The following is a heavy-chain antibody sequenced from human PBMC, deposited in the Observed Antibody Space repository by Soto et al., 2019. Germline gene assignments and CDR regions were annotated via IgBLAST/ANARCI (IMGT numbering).Heavy chain of an antibody. J-gene: IGHJ4*02. Sequence: EVQLVESGGGLVQPGRSLRISCAASGFTFDDYAMHWVRQAPGKGLEWVAGINYNSENIAYADSVKGRFTISRDNAKTSLYLHMHSLGPEDTALYYCASVGGGFVREYYFDYWGQGTLVTVSS. V-gene: IGHV3-9*01. CDR1: GFTFDDYA. CDR2: INYNSENI. D-gene: IGHD3-10*02. CDR3: ASVGGGFVREYYFDY.